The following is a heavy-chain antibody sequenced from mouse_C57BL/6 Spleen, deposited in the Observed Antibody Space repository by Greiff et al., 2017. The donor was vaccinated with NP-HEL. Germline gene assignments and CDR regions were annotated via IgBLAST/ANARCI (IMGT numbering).Heavy chain of an antibody. V-gene: IGHV1-64*01. J-gene: IGHJ4*01. CDR1: GYTFTSYW. Sequence: QVQLKESGAELVKPGASVKLSCKASGYTFTSYWMHWVKQRPGQGLEWIGMIHPNSGSTNYNEKFKSKATLTVDKSSSTAYMQLSSLTSEDSAVYYCARDPLSTMVTTRFYYAMDYWGQGTSVTVSS. CDR3: ARDPLSTMVTTRFYYAMDY. D-gene: IGHD2-2*01. CDR2: IHPNSGST.